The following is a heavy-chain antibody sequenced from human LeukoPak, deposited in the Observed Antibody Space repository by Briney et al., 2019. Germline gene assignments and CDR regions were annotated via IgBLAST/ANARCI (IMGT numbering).Heavy chain of an antibody. V-gene: IGHV3-21*01. CDR1: GFTFSSYS. Sequence: GGSLRLSCAGSGFTFSSYSMNWVRQAPGKGLEWVSSISSSSSYIYYADSVKGRFTISRDNAKNSLYLQMNSLRAEDTAVYYCARVGGNTAMDYYMDVWGKGTTVTVSS. D-gene: IGHD5-18*01. J-gene: IGHJ6*03. CDR3: ARVGGNTAMDYYMDV. CDR2: ISSSSSYI.